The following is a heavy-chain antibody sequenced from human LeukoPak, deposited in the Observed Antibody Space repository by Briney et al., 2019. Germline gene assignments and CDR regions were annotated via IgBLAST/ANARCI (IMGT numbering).Heavy chain of an antibody. D-gene: IGHD2-21*02. CDR2: IKSKTDGGTT. CDR3: TTDTRGDYGLYYFDY. Sequence: GGSLRLSCAASGFTFSNAWMSWVRQAPGKGLEWVGRIKSKTDGGTTDYAAPVKGRFTISRDDSKNTLYLQMNSLKPEDTAVYYCTTDTRGDYGLYYFDYWGQGTLVTVSS. V-gene: IGHV3-15*01. CDR1: GFTFSNAW. J-gene: IGHJ4*02.